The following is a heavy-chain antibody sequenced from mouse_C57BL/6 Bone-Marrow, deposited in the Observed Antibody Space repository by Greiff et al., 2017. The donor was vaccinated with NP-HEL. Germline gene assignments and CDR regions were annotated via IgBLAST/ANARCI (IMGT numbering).Heavy chain of an antibody. CDR1: GYNFTTYP. J-gene: IGHJ4*01. D-gene: IGHD1-1*01. V-gene: IGHV1-47*01. CDR3: ARQGRGYAKDY. CDR2: FHPYNDDT. Sequence: QVQLQQSGAELVKPGASVKLSCTASGYNFTTYPMEWMKQSPEQSLEWIGSFHPYNDDTKYNEKFKGKATLTVEKSSSTVYLELSRLTSDDSAVYYGARQGRGYAKDYWGQGTSVTVSS.